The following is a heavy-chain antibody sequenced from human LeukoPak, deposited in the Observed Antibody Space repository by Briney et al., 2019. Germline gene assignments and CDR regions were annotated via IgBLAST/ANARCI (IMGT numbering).Heavy chain of an antibody. CDR2: ISSSSSYI. D-gene: IGHD6-13*01. CDR3: ARDCKYSSSWYPYYYYYYYMDV. V-gene: IGHV3-21*01. Sequence: GGSPRLSCAASGFTFSSYSMNWVRQAPGKGLEWVSSISSSSSYIYYADSVKGRFIISRDNAKNSLYLQMNSLRAEDTAVYYCARDCKYSSSWYPYYYYYYYMDVWGKGTTVTISS. J-gene: IGHJ6*03. CDR1: GFTFSSYS.